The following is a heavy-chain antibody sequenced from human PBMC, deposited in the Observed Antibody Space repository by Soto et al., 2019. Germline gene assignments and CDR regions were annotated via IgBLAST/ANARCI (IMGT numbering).Heavy chain of an antibody. D-gene: IGHD1-1*01. Sequence: QVQLVQSGPEMKKPGSSVKVSCKISGGTFSGTAINWVRQAPGQGHEWVGGIIPVFATTHYPQKFQGRVTITADDSTNTVYLELNRLRSDDTAVYHCVRAPHNNRFKFFQWGQGTRVTVSS. V-gene: IGHV1-69*01. CDR1: GGTFSGTA. CDR2: IIPVFATT. J-gene: IGHJ1*01. CDR3: VRAPHNNRFKFFQ.